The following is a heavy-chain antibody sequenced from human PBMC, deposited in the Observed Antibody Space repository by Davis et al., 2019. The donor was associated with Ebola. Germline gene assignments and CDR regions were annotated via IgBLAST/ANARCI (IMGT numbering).Heavy chain of an antibody. CDR1: GFTVSSNY. Sequence: GESLKISCAASGFTVSSNYMSWVRQAPGKGLEWVSVIYSGGSTYYADSVKGRFTISRHNSKNTLYLQMNSLRAEDTAVYYCATVGPSSGWYFGSTFDIWGQGTKVTVSS. J-gene: IGHJ3*02. CDR3: ATVGPSSGWYFGSTFDI. CDR2: IYSGGST. D-gene: IGHD6-19*01. V-gene: IGHV3-53*04.